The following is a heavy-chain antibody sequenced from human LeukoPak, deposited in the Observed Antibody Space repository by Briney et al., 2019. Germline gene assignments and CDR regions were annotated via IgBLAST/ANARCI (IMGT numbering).Heavy chain of an antibody. CDR3: ARPLGWIQLSPSDAFDI. CDR2: INPNSGGT. J-gene: IGHJ3*02. Sequence: GASVKVSCKASGYTFTGYYMHWVRQAPGQGLEWMGWINPNSGGTNYAQKFQGRVTMTRDTSISTAYMELSRLRSDDTAVYYCARPLGWIQLSPSDAFDIWGQGTMVTVSS. D-gene: IGHD5-18*01. CDR1: GYTFTGYY. V-gene: IGHV1-2*02.